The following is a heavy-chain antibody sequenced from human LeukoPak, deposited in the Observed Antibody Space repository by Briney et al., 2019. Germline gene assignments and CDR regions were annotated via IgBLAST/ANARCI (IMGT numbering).Heavy chain of an antibody. D-gene: IGHD5-12*01. CDR1: GGTFSSYA. CDR2: IIPIFGTA. Sequence: GASVKVSRKASGGTFSSYAISSVRQAPGQGLEWMGGIIPIFGTANYAQKFQGRVTITTDESTSTAYMELSSLRSEDTAVYYCATYRGYDWDYYYMDVWGKGTTVTVSS. CDR3: ATYRGYDWDYYYMDV. J-gene: IGHJ6*03. V-gene: IGHV1-69*05.